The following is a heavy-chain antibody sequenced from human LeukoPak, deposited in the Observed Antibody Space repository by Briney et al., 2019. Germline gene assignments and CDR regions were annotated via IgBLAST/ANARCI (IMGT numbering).Heavy chain of an antibody. V-gene: IGHV3-21*01. Sequence: PGGSLRLSCAASGFTFSSYSMNWVRQAPGKGLEWVSSISSSSSYIYYADSVKGRFTISRDNAKNSLYPQMNSLRAEDTAVYYCARGAPEGCSGGSCYSLGLTHLNYWGQGTLVTVPS. J-gene: IGHJ4*02. CDR2: ISSSSSYI. CDR3: ARGAPEGCSGGSCYSLGLTHLNY. D-gene: IGHD2-15*01. CDR1: GFTFSSYS.